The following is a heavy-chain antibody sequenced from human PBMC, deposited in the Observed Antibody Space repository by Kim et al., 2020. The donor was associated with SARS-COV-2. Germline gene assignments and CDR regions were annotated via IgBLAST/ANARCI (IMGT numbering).Heavy chain of an antibody. D-gene: IGHD6-19*01. V-gene: IGHV3-30*01. Sequence: VDSVNGQFTNSRDNSKNTLYLQMNSLRAEDTAVYYCARAVAGYYYYGMDVWGQGTTVTVSS. J-gene: IGHJ6*02. CDR3: ARAVAGYYYYGMDV.